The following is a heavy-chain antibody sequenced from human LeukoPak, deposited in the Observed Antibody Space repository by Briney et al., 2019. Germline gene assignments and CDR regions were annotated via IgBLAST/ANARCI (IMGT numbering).Heavy chain of an antibody. CDR3: AKGSRLMGIPGPNFDY. J-gene: IGHJ4*02. V-gene: IGHV3-33*06. D-gene: IGHD2-2*01. CDR1: GGTFSSYG. Sequence: SCKASGGTFSSYGMHWVRQAPGKGLEWVAVIWYGGSNKYYADSVKGRFTISRDNSKNTLYLQMNSLRAEDTAVYYCAKGSRLMGIPGPNFDYWGQGTLVTVSS. CDR2: IWYGGSNK.